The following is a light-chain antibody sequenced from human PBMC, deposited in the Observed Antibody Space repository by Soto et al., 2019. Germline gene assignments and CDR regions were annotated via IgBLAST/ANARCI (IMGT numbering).Light chain of an antibody. Sequence: EIVLTQSPGTLPLSPGERATLSCRASQSGSSRFLAWYQQKPGQAPRLLMYVASSRATGIPDRFSGTGSGTDFTLTISRLEPEDFAVYYCQQYGSSLYIFGLGTKLEIK. J-gene: IGKJ2*01. V-gene: IGKV3-20*01. CDR2: VAS. CDR3: QQYGSSLYI. CDR1: QSGSSRF.